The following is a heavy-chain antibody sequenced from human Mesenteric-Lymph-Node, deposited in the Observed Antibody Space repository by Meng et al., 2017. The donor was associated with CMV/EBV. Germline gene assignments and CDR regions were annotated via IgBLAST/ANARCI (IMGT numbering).Heavy chain of an antibody. Sequence: ASVKVSCKASGYTFTGYHIHWVRQAPGQGLEWMGWVNPNSGGTKYAQKFQRRVTMTRDSSISTAYMELSSLGSDDTAVFYCARAEGSDWFDYSYYGMDVWGQGTTVTVSS. D-gene: IGHD3-9*01. CDR3: ARAEGSDWFDYSYYGMDV. J-gene: IGHJ6*02. CDR1: GYTFTGYH. CDR2: VNPNSGGT. V-gene: IGHV1-2*02.